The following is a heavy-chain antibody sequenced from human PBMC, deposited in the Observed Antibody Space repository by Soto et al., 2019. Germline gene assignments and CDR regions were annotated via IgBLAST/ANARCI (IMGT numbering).Heavy chain of an antibody. CDR1: GGSISSYY. J-gene: IGHJ4*02. D-gene: IGHD3-22*01. CDR2: MYYSGAT. Sequence: PSETLSLTCTVSGGSISSYYWSWIRQPPGKGLEWIGYMYYSGATHYNPSLKSRVKISVDTSKNQFSLQLTSVTAADTGVYYCARDMAGNPGYDEYFDFWGQGTRVTVSS. V-gene: IGHV4-59*12. CDR3: ARDMAGNPGYDEYFDF.